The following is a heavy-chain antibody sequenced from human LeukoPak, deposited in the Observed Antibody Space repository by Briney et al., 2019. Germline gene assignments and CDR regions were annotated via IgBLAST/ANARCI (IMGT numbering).Heavy chain of an antibody. CDR3: ARAQTYGSGSYVDY. CDR1: GGSISSSSYY. CDR2: IYHTGST. Sequence: SETLSLTCTVSGGSISSSSYYWGWIRQPPGKGLEWIATIYHTGSTFYNPSLKSRVTISLDTSKNQFSLRLSSVTAADTAVYYCARAQTYGSGSYVDYWGQGALVTVSS. J-gene: IGHJ4*02. V-gene: IGHV4-39*07. D-gene: IGHD3-10*01.